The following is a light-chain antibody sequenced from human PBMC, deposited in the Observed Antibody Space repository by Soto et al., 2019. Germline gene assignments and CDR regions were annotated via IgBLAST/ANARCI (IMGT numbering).Light chain of an antibody. V-gene: IGKV3-20*01. J-gene: IGKJ5*01. Sequence: ELLLTQCPGTRAGSPGERWPLSCRGSQSVSNNYLAWYQQKPGQSPRRLIYGESSRATGIPDRFSGSGSGKEFTLTINSMQSEDFAVYYCQKYHTWQTVGQATRLEIK. CDR1: QSVSNNY. CDR3: QKYHTWQT. CDR2: GES.